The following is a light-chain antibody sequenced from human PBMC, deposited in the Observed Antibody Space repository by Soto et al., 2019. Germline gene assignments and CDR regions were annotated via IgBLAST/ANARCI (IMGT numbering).Light chain of an antibody. V-gene: IGLV2-8*01. CDR3: SSYAGSNNLL. CDR1: SSDVGGYNY. J-gene: IGLJ2*01. Sequence: QSALTQPPSASGSPGQSVTLSCTGTSSDVGGYNYVSWYQQHPGKAPKLMIYEVSKRPSGVPERFSGSKSGNTASLTVSGLQAEDEADYYCSSYAGSNNLLFGGGTKLTVL. CDR2: EVS.